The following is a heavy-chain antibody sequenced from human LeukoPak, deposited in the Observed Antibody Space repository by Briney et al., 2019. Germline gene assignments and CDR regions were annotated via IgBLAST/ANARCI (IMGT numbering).Heavy chain of an antibody. CDR2: IYYSGST. CDR3: ARASNPIYYFDY. D-gene: IGHD3-9*01. V-gene: IGHV4-59*01. CDR1: GGSISSYY. J-gene: IGHJ4*02. Sequence: SETLSLTCTVSGGSISSYYWSWIRQPPGKGPEWIGYIYYSGSTNYNPSLKSRVIISVDTSKNQFSLKLSSVTAADTAVYYCARASNPIYYFDYWGQGTLVTVSS.